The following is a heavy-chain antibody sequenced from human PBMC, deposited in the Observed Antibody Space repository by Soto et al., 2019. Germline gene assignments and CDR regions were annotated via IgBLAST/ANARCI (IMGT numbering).Heavy chain of an antibody. CDR3: ARATPRFGGFDL. CDR1: GDSMSNKY. V-gene: IGHV4-59*08. D-gene: IGHD3-10*01. J-gene: IGHJ3*01. CDR2: IFYSGPT. Sequence: SETMSLTCTVSGDSMSNKYWNWIRQPPGKGLEWIGYIFYSGPTNYNPSLKSRVTISEDTSKNQFSLTLTSVTAADTAVYYCARATPRFGGFDLWGQGTMVT.